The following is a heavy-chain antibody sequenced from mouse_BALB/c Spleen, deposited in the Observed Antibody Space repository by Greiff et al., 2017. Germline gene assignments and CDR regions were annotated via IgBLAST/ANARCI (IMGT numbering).Heavy chain of an antibody. J-gene: IGHJ3*01. CDR3: ARRGYDPSFAY. CDR1: GYTFTDYN. CDR2: INPNNGGT. Sequence: EVQLHQSGPELVKPGASVKIPCKASGYTFTDYNMDWVKQSHGKSLEWIGDINPNNGGTIYNQKFKGKATLTVDKSSSTAYMELRSLTSEDTAVYYCARRGYDPSFAYWGQGTLVTVSA. D-gene: IGHD2-10*02. V-gene: IGHV1-18*01.